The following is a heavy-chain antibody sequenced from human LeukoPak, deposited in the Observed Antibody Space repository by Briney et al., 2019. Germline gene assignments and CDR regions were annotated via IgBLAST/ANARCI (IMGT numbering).Heavy chain of an antibody. D-gene: IGHD3-10*01. J-gene: IGHJ6*03. Sequence: SGTLSLTCTVSGGSISSSSYYWGWIRQPPGKGLEWIGTIYYSGSTYYNPSLKSRVTISVDASKNQFSLKLSSVTAADTAVYYCARDLGLLWFGESPTTRYYMDVWGKGTTVTISS. CDR1: GGSISSSSYY. V-gene: IGHV4-39*02. CDR3: ARDLGLLWFGESPTTRYYMDV. CDR2: IYYSGST.